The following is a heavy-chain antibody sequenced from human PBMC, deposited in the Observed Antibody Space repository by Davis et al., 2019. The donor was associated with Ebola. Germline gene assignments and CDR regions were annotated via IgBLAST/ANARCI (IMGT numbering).Heavy chain of an antibody. Sequence: PGGSLRLSCAASGFTFSHYGMHWVRQAPGKGLEWVSAISGSGGSTYYADSVKGRFTISRDNSKKTLYLQMNSLRAEDTAVYYCAKSGLSFGVVKYHYGMDVWGKGTTVTVSS. J-gene: IGHJ6*04. CDR1: GFTFSHYG. CDR3: AKSGLSFGVVKYHYGMDV. D-gene: IGHD3-3*01. CDR2: ISGSGGST. V-gene: IGHV3-23*01.